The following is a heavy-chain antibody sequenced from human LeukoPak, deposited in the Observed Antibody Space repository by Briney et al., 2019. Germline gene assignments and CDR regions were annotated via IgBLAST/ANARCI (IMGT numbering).Heavy chain of an antibody. J-gene: IGHJ4*02. V-gene: IGHV1-2*02. CDR1: GYTFTGSY. CDR2: INPNSGGT. CDR3: AREGVDWNHSVYYFDY. Sequence: ASVKDSRKASGYTFTGSYMHWVRQAPGRGLEQMGWINPNSGGTNYAQKFQGRVTMTRDTSISTAYMELSRLRSDDTAVYYCAREGVDWNHSVYYFDYWGQGTLVTVSS. D-gene: IGHD1-1*01.